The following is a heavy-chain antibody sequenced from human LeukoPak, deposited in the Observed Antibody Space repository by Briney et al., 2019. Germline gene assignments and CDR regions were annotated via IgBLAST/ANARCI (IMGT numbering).Heavy chain of an antibody. Sequence: PGGSLRLSWAASGFTFSRYAMNWVRQAPGKGLEWVSYINTDSSDIHYADSVKGRFTISRDNARNTLYLQLSSLRAEDSGVYYCARDTFQPGLIDSWGQGTLVTVSS. J-gene: IGHJ4*02. CDR2: INTDSSDI. CDR3: ARDTFQPGLIDS. V-gene: IGHV3-21*05. D-gene: IGHD2-2*01. CDR1: GFTFSRYA.